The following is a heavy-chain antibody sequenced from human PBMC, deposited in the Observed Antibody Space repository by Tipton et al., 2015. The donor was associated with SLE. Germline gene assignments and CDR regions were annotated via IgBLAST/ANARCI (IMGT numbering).Heavy chain of an antibody. J-gene: IGHJ5*02. D-gene: IGHD1-26*01. V-gene: IGHV4-61*01. CDR2: IYYSGST. CDR3: AIYSGSYYGHWFDP. CDR1: GGSISSSSYY. Sequence: LRLSCTVSGGSISSSSYYWSWIRQPPGKGLEWIGYIYYSGSTNYNPSLKSRVTISVDTSKNQFSLKLSSVTAADTAVYYCAIYSGSYYGHWFDPWGQGTLVTVSS.